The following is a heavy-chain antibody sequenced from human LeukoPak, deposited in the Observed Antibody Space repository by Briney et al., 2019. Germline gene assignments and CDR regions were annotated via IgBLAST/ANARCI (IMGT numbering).Heavy chain of an antibody. Sequence: GGSLRPSPEASGVTVSSKYMSWVRQAPGKGQKRVSVIYTGETTYYADSVKGRFTISRDNSKNTLYLQMDGLRVEDTAVYYCAKVGAVAAVDSWGQGTLVTVSS. CDR2: IYTGETT. CDR1: GVTVSSKY. CDR3: AKVGAVAAVDS. J-gene: IGHJ4*02. D-gene: IGHD6-19*01. V-gene: IGHV3-66*01.